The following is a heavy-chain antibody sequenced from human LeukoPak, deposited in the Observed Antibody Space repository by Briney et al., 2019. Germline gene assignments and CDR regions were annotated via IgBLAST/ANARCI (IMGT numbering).Heavy chain of an antibody. CDR1: GFTFSHYA. CDR2: ISSNGGST. Sequence: GGSLRLSCAASGFTFSHYAMHWVRQAPGKGLEYVSAISSNGGSTYYANSVKGRFTISRDNSKNTLYLQMGSLRAEDMGVYYCARDSNTVSVGAFDIWGQGTMVIVSS. D-gene: IGHD1/OR15-1a*01. J-gene: IGHJ3*02. CDR3: ARDSNTVSVGAFDI. V-gene: IGHV3-64*01.